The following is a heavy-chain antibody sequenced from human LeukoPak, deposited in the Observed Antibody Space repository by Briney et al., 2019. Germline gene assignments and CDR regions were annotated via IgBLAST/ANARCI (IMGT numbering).Heavy chain of an antibody. CDR3: ARGSTSTAPGWVY. V-gene: IGHV3-23*01. Sequence: AEGSLRLSCAVSTFYFTDYAMSWARQAPGKGLEWLSAVSGNGDTKDYVDSVKGRFTISRDNSRNTVHLQIDNLRTEDTAVYYCARGSTSTAPGWVYWGHGTPVTVSS. CDR2: VSGNGDTK. J-gene: IGHJ4*01. D-gene: IGHD2-21*02. CDR1: TFYFTDYA.